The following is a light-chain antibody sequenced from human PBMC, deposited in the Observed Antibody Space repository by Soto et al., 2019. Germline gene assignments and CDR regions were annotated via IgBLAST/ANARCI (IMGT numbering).Light chain of an antibody. J-gene: IGKJ4*01. Sequence: EIVVTQSPATLSVSPGERATLCCRASQSVGNNFAWYQQKPGQAPRLLIFATSTRATGVPARFSGSGSGTEFTLTISSLQSEDFAVYYCQQYGDWPLTFGGGAKVEIE. V-gene: IGKV3-15*01. CDR1: QSVGNN. CDR3: QQYGDWPLT. CDR2: ATS.